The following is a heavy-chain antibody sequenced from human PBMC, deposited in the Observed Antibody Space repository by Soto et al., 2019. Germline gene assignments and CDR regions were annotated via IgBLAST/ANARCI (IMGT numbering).Heavy chain of an antibody. V-gene: IGHV1-46*01. CDR2: INPSGGST. J-gene: IGHJ5*02. Sequence: ASVKVSCKASGYTFTSYYMHWVRQAPGQGLEWMGIINPSGGSTSYAQKFQGRVTMTRDTSTSTVYMELSSLRSEDTAVYYCARAPDTLSSLYNWFDPWGQGTLVTVSS. D-gene: IGHD3-16*01. CDR1: GYTFTSYY. CDR3: ARAPDTLSSLYNWFDP.